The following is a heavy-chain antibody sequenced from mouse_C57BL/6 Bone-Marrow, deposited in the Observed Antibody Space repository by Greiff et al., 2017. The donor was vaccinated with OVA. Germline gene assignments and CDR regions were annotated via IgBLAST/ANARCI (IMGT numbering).Heavy chain of an antibody. CDR2: IHPNSGST. CDR3: ARGAYYDPGGFAY. Sequence: VQLQESGAELVKPGASVKLSCKASGYTFTSYWMHWVKQRPGQGLEWIGMIHPNSGSTNYNEKFKSKATLTVDKSSSTAYMQLSSLTSEDSAVYYCARGAYYDPGGFAYWGQGTLVTVSA. CDR1: GYTFTSYW. D-gene: IGHD2-10*01. V-gene: IGHV1-64*01. J-gene: IGHJ3*01.